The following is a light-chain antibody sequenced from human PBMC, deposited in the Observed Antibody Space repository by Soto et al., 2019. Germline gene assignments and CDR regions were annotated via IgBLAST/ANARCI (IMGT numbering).Light chain of an antibody. CDR2: EVS. CDR3: SSYTSSSTLL. J-gene: IGLJ2*01. Sequence: QSVLTQPPSVSGSPGQSVTISCTGTSSDVGRYNRVSWYQQPPGTAPKLMIYEVSNRPSGVPDRFSGSKSGNTASLTISGLQAEDEADYYCSSYTSSSTLLFGGGTQLTVL. V-gene: IGLV2-18*02. CDR1: SSDVGRYNR.